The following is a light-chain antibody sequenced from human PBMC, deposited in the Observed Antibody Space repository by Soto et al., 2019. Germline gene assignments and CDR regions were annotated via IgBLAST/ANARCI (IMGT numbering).Light chain of an antibody. Sequence: EIVLTQSPGTLSLSPGERGTLSCRASQRFGSSNLAWYQQKPGQAPRLLIYSTSSRATGIPDRFSGSGSGTDFTLTINSLQPDDIATYYCQNYDSDPITFGQGTRLEIK. CDR3: QNYDSDPIT. V-gene: IGKV3-20*01. CDR1: QRFGSSN. CDR2: STS. J-gene: IGKJ5*01.